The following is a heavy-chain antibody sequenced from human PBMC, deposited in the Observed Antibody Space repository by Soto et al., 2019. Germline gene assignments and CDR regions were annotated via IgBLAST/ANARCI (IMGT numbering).Heavy chain of an antibody. V-gene: IGHV1-58*01. Sequence: GASVKVSCKASGVTFTSSAVQWMRQARGQRLEWIGWIVVGSGNTNYAQKFQERVTITRDMSTSTAYMELSSLRSEDTAVYYCAADFSSGWSDWGQGTLVTVSS. D-gene: IGHD6-19*01. CDR2: IVVGSGNT. J-gene: IGHJ4*02. CDR3: AADFSSGWSD. CDR1: GVTFTSSA.